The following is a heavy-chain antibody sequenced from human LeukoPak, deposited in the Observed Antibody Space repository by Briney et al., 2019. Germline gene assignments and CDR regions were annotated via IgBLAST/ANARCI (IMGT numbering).Heavy chain of an antibody. Sequence: GGSLRLSCEASGFTFSRYWMHWVRQAPGKGLVWVSRIKSDGKTNYADSVKGRFTISRDNAKNTVSLQMDSLRAEDTGVYYCAKAPSEVGGYYPEYFRHWARAPWSPSPQ. CDR1: GFTFSRYW. D-gene: IGHD3-22*01. V-gene: IGHV3-74*01. CDR3: AKAPSEVGGYYPEYFRH. J-gene: IGHJ1*01. CDR2: IKSDGKT.